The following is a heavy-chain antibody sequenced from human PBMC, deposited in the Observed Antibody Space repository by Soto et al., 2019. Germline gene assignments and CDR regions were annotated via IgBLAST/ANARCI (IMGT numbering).Heavy chain of an antibody. CDR1: GFTFSSYG. CDR3: AKDAYYDFWMRYKNWFDP. CDR2: ISYDGSNK. D-gene: IGHD3-3*01. Sequence: GGSLRLSCAASGFTFSSYGMHWVRQAPGKGLEWVAVISYDGSNKYYADSVKGRFTISRDNSKNTLYLQMNSLRAEDTAVYYCAKDAYYDFWMRYKNWFDPWGQGTLVTVSS. V-gene: IGHV3-30*18. J-gene: IGHJ5*02.